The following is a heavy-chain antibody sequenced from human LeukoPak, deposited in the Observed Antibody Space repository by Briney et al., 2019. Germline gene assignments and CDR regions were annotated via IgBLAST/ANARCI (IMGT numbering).Heavy chain of an antibody. D-gene: IGHD1-26*01. CDR2: IHSDESSA. V-gene: IGHV3-74*01. CDR3: ARDLVGALDF. CDR1: GFTFSSYW. J-gene: IGHJ4*02. Sequence: PGGSLRLSCAASGFTFSSYWMHWVRQAPGKGLVWVSRIHSDESSARYADSMKGRFTISRDNAKNTLYLQMNSLRAEDTAVYYCARDLVGALDFRGQGTLVTVSS.